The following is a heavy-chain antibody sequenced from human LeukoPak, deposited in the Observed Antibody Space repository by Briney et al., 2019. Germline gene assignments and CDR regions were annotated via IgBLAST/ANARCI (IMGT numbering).Heavy chain of an antibody. V-gene: IGHV1-69*05. CDR3: ARDRGTVTLDY. Sequence: SVKVSCKASGGTFSSYAISWVRQAPGHGLEWMGGIIPIFGTANYAQKFQGRVTMTRDMSTSTVYMELSSLRSEDTAVYYCARDRGTVTLDYWGQGTLVTVSS. CDR2: IIPIFGTA. J-gene: IGHJ4*02. D-gene: IGHD4-17*01. CDR1: GGTFSSYA.